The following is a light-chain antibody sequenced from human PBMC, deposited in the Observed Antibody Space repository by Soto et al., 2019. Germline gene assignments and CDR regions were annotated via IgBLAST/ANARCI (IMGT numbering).Light chain of an antibody. Sequence: QSVLTQPPSVSAAPGQKVTISCSGSSSNIGSDYVSWYQQLPGTAPKLLIYENNKRPSGIPDRFSGSKSGTSATLGITGLQTGDEADYYCGAWDTSLTGGVFGGGTSSPS. V-gene: IGLV1-51*02. CDR3: GAWDTSLTGGV. CDR2: ENN. J-gene: IGLJ2*01. CDR1: SSNIGSDY.